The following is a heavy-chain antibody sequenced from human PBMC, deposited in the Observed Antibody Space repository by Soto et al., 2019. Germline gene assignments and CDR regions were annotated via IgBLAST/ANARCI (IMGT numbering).Heavy chain of an antibody. CDR3: ARFGGYSYSPKNCYFDL. CDR2: IVSSGTTI. D-gene: IGHD5-18*01. J-gene: IGHJ2*01. Sequence: GGSLRLSCAASGFTFSSYEMNWVRQAPGKGLEWVSYIVSSGTTIYYAGSVKGRFTISRDNAKTSLYLQMNSLRAEDTAVYSSARFGGYSYSPKNCYFDLWGRGTLVTVSS. V-gene: IGHV3-48*03. CDR1: GFTFSSYE.